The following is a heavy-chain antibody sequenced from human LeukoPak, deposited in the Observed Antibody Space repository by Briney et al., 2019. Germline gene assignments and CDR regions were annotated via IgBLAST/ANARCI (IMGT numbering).Heavy chain of an antibody. CDR1: GYTFTSYG. Sequence: ASVKVSCKASGYTFTSYGISWVRQAPGQGLEWMGWISAYNGNTNYAQKFQGRVTMTTDTSTSKVYMAVRGLRSDDTAMYYCARDVGITVADSFDPWGQGTLVTVSS. D-gene: IGHD6-13*01. V-gene: IGHV1-18*01. J-gene: IGHJ5*02. CDR3: ARDVGITVADSFDP. CDR2: ISAYNGNT.